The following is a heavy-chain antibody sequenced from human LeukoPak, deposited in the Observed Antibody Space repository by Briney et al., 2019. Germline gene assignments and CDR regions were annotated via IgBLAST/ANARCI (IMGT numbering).Heavy chain of an antibody. CDR1: GFTFSSYW. D-gene: IGHD2-2*01. CDR2: IKQDGSEK. CDR3: ARLDCSSTSCYEWSWFDP. J-gene: IGHJ5*02. V-gene: IGHV3-7*01. Sequence: GGSLRLSCAASGFTFSSYWMSWVRQAPGKGLEWVANIKQDGSEKYYVDSVKGRFTISRDNAKNSLYLQMNSLRAEDTAVYYCARLDCSSTSCYEWSWFDPWGQGTLVTVSS.